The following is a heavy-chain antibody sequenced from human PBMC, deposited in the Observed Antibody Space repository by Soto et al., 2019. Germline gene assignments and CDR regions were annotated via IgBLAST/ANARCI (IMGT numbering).Heavy chain of an antibody. CDR2: IWYDGSNK. D-gene: IGHD3-9*01. Sequence: GGSLRLSCAASGFTFSSYGMHWVRQAPGKGLEWVAVIWYDGSNKYYADSVKGRFTISRDNSKNTLYLQMNSLRAEDTAVYYCARLRYGIGGRGVDYWGQGTLVTVSS. V-gene: IGHV3-33*01. CDR1: GFTFSSYG. J-gene: IGHJ4*02. CDR3: ARLRYGIGGRGVDY.